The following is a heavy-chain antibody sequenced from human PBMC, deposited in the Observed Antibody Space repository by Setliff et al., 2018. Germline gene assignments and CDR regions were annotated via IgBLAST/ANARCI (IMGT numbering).Heavy chain of an antibody. Sequence: LSLTCAVYGGSFSDSYWSWIRQPPGKGLEWIGDINYLGNTNYNPSLKTRVTISVDTSKNQFSLKLVSMTAADTAVYYCTRGRSTSYNSWGQGPLVTVSS. CDR1: GGSFSDSY. J-gene: IGHJ4*02. V-gene: IGHV4-34*01. D-gene: IGHD1-26*01. CDR3: TRGRSTSYNS. CDR2: INYLGNT.